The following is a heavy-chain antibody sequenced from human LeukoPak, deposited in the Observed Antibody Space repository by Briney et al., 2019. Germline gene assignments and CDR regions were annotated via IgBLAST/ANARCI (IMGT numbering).Heavy chain of an antibody. V-gene: IGHV4-39*07. D-gene: IGHD5-12*01. CDR2: IYYSGST. Sequence: PSETLSLTCTVSGGSISSSSYYWGWIRQPPGKGLEWIGSIYYSGSTYYNPSLKSRVTISVDTSKNQFSLKLSSVTAADTAVYYCARAGYSGYGIIRYWGQGTLVTVSS. CDR1: GGSISSSSYY. CDR3: ARAGYSGYGIIRY. J-gene: IGHJ4*02.